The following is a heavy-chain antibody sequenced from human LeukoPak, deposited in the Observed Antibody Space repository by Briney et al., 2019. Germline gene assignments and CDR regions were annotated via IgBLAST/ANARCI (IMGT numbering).Heavy chain of an antibody. CDR3: ASVVGGYYPPVEGFDI. CDR2: INSDGSTT. D-gene: IGHD3-3*01. V-gene: IGHV3-74*01. J-gene: IGHJ3*02. Sequence: GGSLRLSCAASGFTFSSCWMHWVRQAPGKGLVWVSRINSDGSTTNYADSVKGRFTISRDNAKNTLYLQMNSLRAEDTAVYFCASVVGGYYPPVEGFDIWGQGTMVTVSS. CDR1: GFTFSSCW.